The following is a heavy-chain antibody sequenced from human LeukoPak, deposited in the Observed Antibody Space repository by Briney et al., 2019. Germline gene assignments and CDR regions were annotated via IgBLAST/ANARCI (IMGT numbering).Heavy chain of an antibody. J-gene: IGHJ5*02. CDR1: GFTFSSYA. CDR3: ARDPSSGWYLKGWFDP. CDR2: ISSNGGST. V-gene: IGHV3-64*01. D-gene: IGHD6-19*01. Sequence: QPGGSLRLSCAASGFTFSSYAMHWVRQAPGKGLEYVSAISSNGGSTYYANSVKGRFTISRDNSKNTLYLQMGSLRAEDMAVYYCARDPSSGWYLKGWFDPWGQGTLVTVSS.